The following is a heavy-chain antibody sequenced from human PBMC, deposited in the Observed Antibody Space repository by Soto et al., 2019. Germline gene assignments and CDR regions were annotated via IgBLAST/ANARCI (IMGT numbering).Heavy chain of an antibody. D-gene: IGHD6-19*01. Sequence: WWDPKLSCAASRVTLSSAAIGWVAQSSGKGMEWVSAISGSGGRTYYADSVKGRLTISRDNSKNTLYLQMNSLRAEDTAVYYCAKDRGIAVAGTDYWFQGT. CDR3: AKDRGIAVAGTDY. CDR2: ISGSGGRT. CDR1: RVTLSSAA. V-gene: IGHV3-23*01. J-gene: IGHJ4*02.